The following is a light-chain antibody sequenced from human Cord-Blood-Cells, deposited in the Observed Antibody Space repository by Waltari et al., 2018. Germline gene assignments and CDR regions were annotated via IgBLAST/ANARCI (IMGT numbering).Light chain of an antibody. J-gene: IGKJ3*01. Sequence: IVMTQSTATLSVSPGERATLDCRASQSVSSNLAWYQQKPGQAPRLLIYGASPRATGIPARFSGSGSGTEFTLTISSLQSEDFAVYYCQQYNNWPFPFGPGTKVDIK. V-gene: IGKV3-15*01. CDR3: QQYNNWPFP. CDR1: QSVSSN. CDR2: GAS.